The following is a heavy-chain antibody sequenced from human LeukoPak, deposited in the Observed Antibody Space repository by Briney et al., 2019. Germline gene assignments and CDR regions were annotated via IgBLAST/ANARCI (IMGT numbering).Heavy chain of an antibody. CDR2: IHFSGTI. V-gene: IGHV4-31*03. D-gene: IGHD5-18*01. CDR1: GASISGTDYY. CDR3: AAGGDTAKGGKY. Sequence: SETLSLTCTVSGASISGTDYYWTWTRHHPGEGLEWLGFIHFSGTIYYNPSLRSRLIISADTAKNQMSLKLSSMTAADTAVYYCAAGGDTAKGGKYWGREPRSPSPQ. J-gene: IGHJ4*02.